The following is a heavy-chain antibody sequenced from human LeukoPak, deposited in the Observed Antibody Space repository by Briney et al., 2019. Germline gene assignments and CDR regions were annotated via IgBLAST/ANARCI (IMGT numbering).Heavy chain of an antibody. CDR3: ARSKAGYYDSSGRDAFDI. Sequence: SQTLSLTCTVSGVSISSGGYYWSWIRQHPGKGLEWIGYIYYSGSTYYNPSLKSRVTISVDTSKNQFSLKLSSVTAADTAVYYCARSKAGYYDSSGRDAFDIWSQGTMVTVSS. V-gene: IGHV4-31*03. D-gene: IGHD3-22*01. CDR2: IYYSGST. CDR1: GVSISSGGYY. J-gene: IGHJ3*02.